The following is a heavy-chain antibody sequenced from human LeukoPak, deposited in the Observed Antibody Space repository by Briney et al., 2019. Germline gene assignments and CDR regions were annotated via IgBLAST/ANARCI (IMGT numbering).Heavy chain of an antibody. CDR2: IKQDGSEK. J-gene: IGHJ5*02. Sequence: GGSLRLSCAASGFTFTTYWMSWVRQAPGKGLEWVANIKQDGSEKDYVDSVRGRFTISRDNANNSVYLQMDSLRAEDTAVYYCARSYGGWFDPWGQGTLVTVSS. CDR1: GFTFTTYW. CDR3: ARSYGGWFDP. V-gene: IGHV3-7*04. D-gene: IGHD3-10*01.